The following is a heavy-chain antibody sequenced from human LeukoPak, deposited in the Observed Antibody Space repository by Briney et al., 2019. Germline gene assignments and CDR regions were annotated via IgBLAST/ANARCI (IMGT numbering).Heavy chain of an antibody. D-gene: IGHD3-10*01. CDR1: GYTFTSYD. CDR3: ARESGYSGSGSVVAFDI. CDR2: MNPNSGNT. V-gene: IGHV1-8*03. J-gene: IGHJ3*02. Sequence: ASVKVSCKASGYTFTSYDINWVRQATGQGLEWMGWMNPNSGNTGYAQKFQGRVTITRNTSISTAYMELSSLRSEDTAVYYCARESGYSGSGSVVAFDIWGQGTMVTVSS.